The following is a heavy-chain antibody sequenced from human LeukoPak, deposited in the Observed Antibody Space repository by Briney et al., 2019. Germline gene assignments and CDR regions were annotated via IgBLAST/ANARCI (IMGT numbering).Heavy chain of an antibody. J-gene: IGHJ4*02. Sequence: GRSLRLSCAASGFTFNSYAMHWVRQAPGKGLEWVAVISYDGSNKYYADSVKGRFTISRDNSKNTLYLQMNSLRAEDTAVYYCARDLGSGSYYIHYYFDYWGQGTLVTVSS. CDR3: ARDLGSGSYYIHYYFDY. V-gene: IGHV3-30-3*01. CDR2: ISYDGSNK. CDR1: GFTFNSYA. D-gene: IGHD3-10*02.